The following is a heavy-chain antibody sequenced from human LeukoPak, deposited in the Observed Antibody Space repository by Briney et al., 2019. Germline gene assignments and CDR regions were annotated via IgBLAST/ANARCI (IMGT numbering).Heavy chain of an antibody. CDR3: AKDFYDSSGYPPYFDC. V-gene: IGHV3-23*01. Sequence: GGSLRLSCAASGFTFSSYAMSWVRQAPGKGLEWVSAISGSGGSTYYADSVKGRFTISRDNSKNTLYLQMNSLRAEDTAVYYCAKDFYDSSGYPPYFDCWGQGTLVTVSS. J-gene: IGHJ4*02. CDR2: ISGSGGST. CDR1: GFTFSSYA. D-gene: IGHD3-22*01.